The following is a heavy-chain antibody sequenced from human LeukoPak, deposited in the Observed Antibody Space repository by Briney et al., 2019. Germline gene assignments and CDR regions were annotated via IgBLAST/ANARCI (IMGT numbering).Heavy chain of an antibody. CDR1: GYTFTGYY. J-gene: IGHJ6*02. Sequence: ASVKVSCKASGYTFTGYYMHWVRQAPGQGLEWMGWINPNSGGTNYAQKFQGRVTMTRDTSISTAYMELSRLRSDDTAVYYCARYLETDKTGSYNYYYYGMDVWGQGTTVTVSS. D-gene: IGHD3-10*01. CDR3: ARYLETDKTGSYNYYYYGMDV. V-gene: IGHV1-2*02. CDR2: INPNSGGT.